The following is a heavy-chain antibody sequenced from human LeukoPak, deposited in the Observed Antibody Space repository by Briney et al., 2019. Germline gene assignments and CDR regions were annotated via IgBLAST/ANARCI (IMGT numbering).Heavy chain of an antibody. V-gene: IGHV1-69*05. CDR1: GGTFSSYA. J-gene: IGHJ6*03. CDR2: SIPIFGTA. D-gene: IGHD5-18*01. Sequence: GASVKVSCKASGGTFSSYAISWVRQAPGQGLEWMGGSIPIFGTANYAQKFQGRVTITTDESTSTAYMELSSLRSEDPAVYYCATRYGYLYYYYYYMDGWGKGTTVTVSS. CDR3: ATRYGYLYYYYYYMDG.